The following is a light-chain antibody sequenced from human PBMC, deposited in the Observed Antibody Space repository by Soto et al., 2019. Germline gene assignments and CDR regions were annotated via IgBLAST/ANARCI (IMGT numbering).Light chain of an antibody. V-gene: IGKV3-15*01. J-gene: IGKJ5*01. Sequence: TQSPATLSLSPGERASLSCRASQSVSRYLAWSQQKPGQAPRLLIYGASTRATGIPARFSGSGSGTEFTLTISSLQSEDFAVYYCQQYNNLPLITFGQGTRLEIK. CDR1: QSVSRY. CDR2: GAS. CDR3: QQYNNLPLIT.